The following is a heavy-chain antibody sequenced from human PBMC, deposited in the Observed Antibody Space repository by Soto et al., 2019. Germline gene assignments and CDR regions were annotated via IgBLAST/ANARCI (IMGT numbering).Heavy chain of an antibody. J-gene: IGHJ5*02. CDR2: MNPNSGNT. V-gene: IGHV1-8*01. CDR1: GYTFTSYD. Sequence: QVQLVQSGAEVKKPGASVKVSCKASGYTFTSYDINWVRQATGQGLEWMGWMNPNSGNTGYAQKFQGRVTMTRNTSISTAYMELGSLISEDTAVYYCARGPSPAWLQWDRYGRSWFDPWGQGTLVTVSS. D-gene: IGHD5-12*01. CDR3: ARGPSPAWLQWDRYGRSWFDP.